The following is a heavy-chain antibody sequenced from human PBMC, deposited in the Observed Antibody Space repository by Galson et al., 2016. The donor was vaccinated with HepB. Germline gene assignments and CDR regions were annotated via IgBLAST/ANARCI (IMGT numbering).Heavy chain of an antibody. CDR3: ARVYCIGTNCYPPPSKGTFDI. Sequence: CAISGDSVSSNTAAWSCIRQSPLRGLEGLGRTYYRSKRYNDYAVAVKSRVTINPDTSNNQFSLQLSPVTPDDTAIYYCARVYCIGTNCYPPPSKGTFDIWGQGTVVTVSS. D-gene: IGHD2-2*01. V-gene: IGHV6-1*01. J-gene: IGHJ3*02. CDR1: GDSVSSNTAA. CDR2: TYYRSKRYN.